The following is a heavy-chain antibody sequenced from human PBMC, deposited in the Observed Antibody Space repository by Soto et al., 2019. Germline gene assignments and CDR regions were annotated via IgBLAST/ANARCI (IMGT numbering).Heavy chain of an antibody. V-gene: IGHV4-59*01. CDR3: ARGGGYDFRSSQAPPIDV. CDR1: GGSISDFY. Sequence: SETLSLTCNFSGGSISDFYWSWIRQSPGKRLEWIGYLYYTGSTNYNPALKSRVTISLDTSKNQFSLKVRSVTAADTAVYYCARGGGYDFRSSQAPPIDVWGQGTKVTVSS. CDR2: LYYTGST. D-gene: IGHD3-3*01. J-gene: IGHJ6*02.